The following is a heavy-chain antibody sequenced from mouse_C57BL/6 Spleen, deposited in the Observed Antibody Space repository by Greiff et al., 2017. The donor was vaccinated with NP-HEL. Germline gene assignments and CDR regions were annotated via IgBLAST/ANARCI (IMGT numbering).Heavy chain of an antibody. CDR1: GFTFSSYA. J-gene: IGHJ4*01. Sequence: EVQLVESGGGLVKPGGSLKLSCAASGFTFSSYAMSWVRQTPEKRLEWVATISDGGSYTYYPDNVKGRFTISRDNAKNNLYLQMSHLKSEDTAMYYCARDQGYDYDGYYYAMDYWGQGTSVTVSS. CDR2: ISDGGSYT. D-gene: IGHD2-4*01. V-gene: IGHV5-4*01. CDR3: ARDQGYDYDGYYYAMDY.